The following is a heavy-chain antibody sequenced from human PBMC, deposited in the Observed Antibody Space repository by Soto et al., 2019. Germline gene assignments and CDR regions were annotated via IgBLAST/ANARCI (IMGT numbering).Heavy chain of an antibody. CDR2: ISYDGSNK. CDR3: AKIDNAAEPYYYCDYLDV. CDR1: GFTFSSYG. J-gene: IGHJ6*03. Sequence: SLRLPCAASGFTFSSYGMHWVRQAPGKGLEWVAVISYDGSNKYYADSVKGRFTISRDNSKNTLYLQMNSLRAEDTAVYYCAKIDNAAEPYYYCDYLDVWGKGTTVTGS. D-gene: IGHD1-1*01. V-gene: IGHV3-30*18.